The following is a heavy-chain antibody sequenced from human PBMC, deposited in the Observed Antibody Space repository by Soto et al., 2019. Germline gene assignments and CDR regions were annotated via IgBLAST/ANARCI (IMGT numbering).Heavy chain of an antibody. CDR3: ARPAGLATISHACDF. Sequence: PSETLSLTCSVYDDSIDSDKYYWGWIRQPPGKGLEWIGSIYYRGNAYYNPSLQTRVTISLDKSKSQFSLKLNSVTAADSAVYGGARPAGLATISHACDFWGPGSRVT. J-gene: IGHJ4*02. CDR2: IYYRGNA. D-gene: IGHD5-12*01. V-gene: IGHV4-39*01. CDR1: DDSIDSDKYY.